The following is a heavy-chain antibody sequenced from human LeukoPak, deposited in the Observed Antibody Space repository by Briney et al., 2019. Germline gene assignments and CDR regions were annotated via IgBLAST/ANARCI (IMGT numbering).Heavy chain of an antibody. Sequence: GVSLRLSCVASGYIFNNYAESWVRQAPGKGLEWVSAISGSGSTYYADSVKGRFTISRDNSKNTGYLQMNSLRAEDTAVYYCVKGGQDCSPTTCYYDWGQGTLVTVSS. CDR2: ISGSGST. CDR1: GYIFNNYA. V-gene: IGHV3-23*01. D-gene: IGHD2-2*01. CDR3: VKGGQDCSPTTCYYD. J-gene: IGHJ4*02.